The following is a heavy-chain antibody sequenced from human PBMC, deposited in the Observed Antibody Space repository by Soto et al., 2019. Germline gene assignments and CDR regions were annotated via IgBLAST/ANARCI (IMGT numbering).Heavy chain of an antibody. CDR1: GFTFTSSA. D-gene: IGHD2-2*03. V-gene: IGHV1-58*01. Sequence: SVKVSCKASGFTFTSSAVQWVRQARGQRLEWIGWIVVGSGNTNYAQKFQERVTITRDMSTSTAYMELSSLRSEDTAVYYCAADLDIVLVPAAMGAGYYYYYGMDVWGQ. CDR3: AADLDIVLVPAAMGAGYYYYYGMDV. CDR2: IVVGSGNT. J-gene: IGHJ6*02.